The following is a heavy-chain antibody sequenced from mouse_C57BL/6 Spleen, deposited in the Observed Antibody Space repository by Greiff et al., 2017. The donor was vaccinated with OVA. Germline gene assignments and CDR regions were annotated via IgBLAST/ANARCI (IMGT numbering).Heavy chain of an antibody. V-gene: IGHV1-82*01. J-gene: IGHJ2*01. D-gene: IGHD1-1*01. Sequence: QVQLKESGPELVKPGASVKISCKASGYAFSSSWMNWVKQRPGKGLEWIGRIYPGDGATNYNGKFKGKATLTADKSSSTAYMQLSSRTSEDSAVYFCARGTVGCDYWGQGTTLTVSS. CDR3: ARGTVGCDY. CDR1: GYAFSSSW. CDR2: IYPGDGAT.